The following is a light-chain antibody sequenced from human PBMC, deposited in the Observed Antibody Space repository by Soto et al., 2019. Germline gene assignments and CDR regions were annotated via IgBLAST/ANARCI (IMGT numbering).Light chain of an antibody. V-gene: IGLV2-14*02. CDR2: EVN. J-gene: IGLJ1*01. Sequence: QSVLTQPASVSGSPGQSITISCTGTNSDLGSYNLVSWYQQHPGKAPKLMIYEVNKRPSGVPDRFSGSKSGNTASLTVSGLQAEDEADYYCSSYAGSSNVFGTGTKLTVL. CDR1: NSDLGSYNL. CDR3: SSYAGSSNV.